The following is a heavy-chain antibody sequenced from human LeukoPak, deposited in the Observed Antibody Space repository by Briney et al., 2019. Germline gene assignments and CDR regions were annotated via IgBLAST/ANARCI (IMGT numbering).Heavy chain of an antibody. Sequence: PGGSLRLSCAASGFTFSSYWMTWARRAPGKGLEWVANIKQDGSEKYYVDSVKGRFTISRDNAKNSLYLQLNSLRAEDTAVYYCARLSSSVVDYWGQGTLVTVSS. V-gene: IGHV3-7*01. D-gene: IGHD2/OR15-2a*01. CDR3: ARLSSSVVDY. CDR2: IKQDGSEK. J-gene: IGHJ4*02. CDR1: GFTFSSYW.